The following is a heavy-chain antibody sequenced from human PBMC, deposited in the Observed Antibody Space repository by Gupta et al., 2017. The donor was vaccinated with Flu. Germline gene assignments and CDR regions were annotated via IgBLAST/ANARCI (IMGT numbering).Heavy chain of an antibody. CDR1: GIIFNSYG. D-gene: IGHD6-19*01. V-gene: IGHV3-33*01. CDR2: IWFDGTNK. Sequence: QVQLVESGGGVVQPGRSLRLSWAVFGIIFNSYGMNWVRQDPGRGLEWVAVIWFDGTNKDYADSVKGRFTISRDSSKNILYLQMDSLRAEDTAVYYCARDWGVAGTSYYYYYAMDVWGQGTTVTVSS. CDR3: ARDWGVAGTSYYYYYAMDV. J-gene: IGHJ6*02.